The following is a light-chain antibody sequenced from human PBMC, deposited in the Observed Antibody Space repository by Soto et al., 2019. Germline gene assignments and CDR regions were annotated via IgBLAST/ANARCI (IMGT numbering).Light chain of an antibody. CDR2: RTS. V-gene: IGKV3-15*01. Sequence: EIVRTQSPATPSVSTGERATLSCRASQSISSNLAWYQQKPCQAPRLLMFRTSSRATGFPARFSGSGSGTEYNLTISSLQSEDFGVYYCQQYNNWPRATFGGGTKVDIK. J-gene: IGKJ4*01. CDR1: QSISSN. CDR3: QQYNNWPRAT.